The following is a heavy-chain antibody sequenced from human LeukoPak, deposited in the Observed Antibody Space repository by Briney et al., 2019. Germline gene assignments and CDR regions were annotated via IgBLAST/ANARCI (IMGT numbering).Heavy chain of an antibody. CDR3: ARQSLGPSRSGTSNNWFDP. J-gene: IGHJ5*02. D-gene: IGHD3-10*01. CDR1: CGSNSTYY. CDR2: VYYSGNT. Sequence: ADTLPLTGTVCCGSNSTYYWSWIRQPPGKGLEWIGCVYYSGNTNYNPSLKSRVTISVDTPKNQFSLRLDSVTAADTAVYYCARQSLGPSRSGTSNNWFDPWGQGTLVTVSS. V-gene: IGHV4-59*08.